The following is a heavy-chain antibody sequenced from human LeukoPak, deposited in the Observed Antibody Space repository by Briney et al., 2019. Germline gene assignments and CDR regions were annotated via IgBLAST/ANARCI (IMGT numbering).Heavy chain of an antibody. Sequence: GGSLRLSCEASGFTFSNYAMSWVRQAPGRGLEWVSIVSDSGRSTYYADSVKGRFTISRDTSKNTLYLQVNSLRAEDTAVYYCARGGGYYPIDYWGQGTLVTVSS. CDR1: GFTFSNYA. D-gene: IGHD2-15*01. J-gene: IGHJ4*02. CDR3: ARGGGYYPIDY. V-gene: IGHV3-23*01. CDR2: VSDSGRST.